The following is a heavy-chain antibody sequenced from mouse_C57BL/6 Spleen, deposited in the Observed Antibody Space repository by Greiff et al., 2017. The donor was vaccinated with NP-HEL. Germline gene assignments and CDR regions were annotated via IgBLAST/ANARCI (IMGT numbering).Heavy chain of an antibody. J-gene: IGHJ2*01. Sequence: VHVKQSGPELVKPGASVKISCKASGYSFTDYYMNWVKQSHGKSLEWIGVINPNYGTTSSNQKFKGKATLTVDQSSSTAYMQLNSLTSEDSAVYYCARGKGTFDYWGQGTTLTVSS. V-gene: IGHV1-39*01. D-gene: IGHD3-3*01. CDR1: GYSFTDYY. CDR3: ARGKGTFDY. CDR2: INPNYGTT.